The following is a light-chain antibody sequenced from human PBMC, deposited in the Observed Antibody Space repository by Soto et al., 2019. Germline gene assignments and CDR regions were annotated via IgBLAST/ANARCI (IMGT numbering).Light chain of an antibody. CDR3: AAWDDSLNGHV. CDR2: TTN. CDR1: SSNIGTSS. Sequence: QCVLTQPHSASGTPRQRVTISCSGSSSNIGTSSVHWFQQLPGTAPKLLISTTNQRPSGVPERFSGSKSGTSASLAISGLQSEDEADYYCAAWDDSLNGHVFGTGTKVTVL. J-gene: IGLJ1*01. V-gene: IGLV1-44*01.